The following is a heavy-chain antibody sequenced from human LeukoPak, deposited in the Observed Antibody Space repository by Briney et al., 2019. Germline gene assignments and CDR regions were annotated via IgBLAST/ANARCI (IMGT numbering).Heavy chain of an antibody. CDR1: GYTFTGYY. CDR2: INPNSGGT. J-gene: IGHJ4*02. CDR3: ARVSYGSGSYYPDFDY. D-gene: IGHD3-10*01. V-gene: IGHV1-2*02. Sequence: ASVKVSCKASGYTFTGYYMHWVRQAPGQGLEWMGWINPNSGGTNFAQKFQGRVTMTRDMSTSTVYMELSSLRSEDTAVYYCARVSYGSGSYYPDFDYWGQGTLVTVSS.